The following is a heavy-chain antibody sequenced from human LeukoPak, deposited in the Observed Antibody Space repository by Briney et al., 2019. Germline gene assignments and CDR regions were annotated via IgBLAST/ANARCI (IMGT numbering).Heavy chain of an antibody. J-gene: IGHJ5*02. Sequence: PGGSLRLSCAASGFTVSSNYMSWVRQAPGEGLVWVSRIKSDGSSTNYADSVKGRFTISRDNAKNTLYLEMNSLRAKDTAVYYCAGSYGSNWFDPWGQGTLVTVSS. V-gene: IGHV3-74*01. D-gene: IGHD5-18*01. CDR2: IKSDGSST. CDR3: AGSYGSNWFDP. CDR1: GFTVSSNY.